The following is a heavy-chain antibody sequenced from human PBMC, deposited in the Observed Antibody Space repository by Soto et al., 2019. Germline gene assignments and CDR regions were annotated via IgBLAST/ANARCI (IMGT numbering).Heavy chain of an antibody. V-gene: IGHV4-4*07. CDR1: GGSISSYY. J-gene: IGHJ4*02. CDR3: ARGARGSSWTKYYFDY. D-gene: IGHD6-13*01. Sequence: PSETLSLTCTVSGGSISSYYWSWIRQPAGKGLEWIGRIYTSESTNYNPSLKSRVTMSVDTSKNQFSLKLSSVTAADTAVYYCARGARGSSWTKYYFDYWGQGTLVTVSS. CDR2: IYTSEST.